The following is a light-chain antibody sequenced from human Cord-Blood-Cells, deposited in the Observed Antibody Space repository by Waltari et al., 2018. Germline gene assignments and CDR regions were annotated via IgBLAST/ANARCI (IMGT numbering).Light chain of an antibody. Sequence: DIQLTQSPSFLSASVGDRVTITCRASQGISSYLAWYQQKPGKASKLLIYAASTLQSGVPSRFSGSGSGTEFTLTISSLQPEDFATYYCQQLNSYLTFGGGTKVEIK. V-gene: IGKV1-9*01. CDR3: QQLNSYLT. J-gene: IGKJ4*01. CDR1: QGISSY. CDR2: AAS.